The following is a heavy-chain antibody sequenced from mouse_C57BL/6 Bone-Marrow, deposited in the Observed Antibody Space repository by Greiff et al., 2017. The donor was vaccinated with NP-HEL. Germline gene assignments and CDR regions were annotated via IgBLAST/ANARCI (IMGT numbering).Heavy chain of an antibody. Sequence: QVQLQQSGAELARPGASVKMSCKASGYTFTSYTMHWVKQRPGPGLEWIGYINPSSGYTKYNQKFKDKATLTADKSSSTAYMQLSSLTSEDSAVYYCAPTVVAPLDYWGQGTTLTVSS. D-gene: IGHD1-1*01. J-gene: IGHJ2*01. V-gene: IGHV1-4*01. CDR3: APTVVAPLDY. CDR1: GYTFTSYT. CDR2: INPSSGYT.